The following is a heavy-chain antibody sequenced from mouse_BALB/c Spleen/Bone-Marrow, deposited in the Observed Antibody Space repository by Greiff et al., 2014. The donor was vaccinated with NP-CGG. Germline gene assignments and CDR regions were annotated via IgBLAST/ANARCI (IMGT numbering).Heavy chain of an antibody. CDR3: TTLARNNFDY. D-gene: IGHD5-1-1*01. Sequence: VQLQQPGTVLARPGAAVKMPCKASGYTFSNYWMHWIKQRPGQGLEWIGTIHPGNSDTTYNQKFKGKAKLTAVTSTSTAYMELSSLTNEDSAVYYCTTLARNNFDYWGQGTTLTVSS. J-gene: IGHJ2*01. V-gene: IGHV1-5*01. CDR1: GYTFSNYW. CDR2: IHPGNSDT.